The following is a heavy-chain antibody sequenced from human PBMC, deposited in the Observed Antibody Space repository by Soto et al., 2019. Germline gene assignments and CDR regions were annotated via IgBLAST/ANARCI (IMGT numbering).Heavy chain of an antibody. CDR2: IWYDGSNK. Sequence: QVQLVESGGGVVQPGRSLRLSCAASGFTFSSYGRHWVRQAPGKGLEWVAVIWYDGSNKYYADSVKGRFTISRDNSKNTLYLQMNSLRAEDTAVYYCARDLGDYGDYAWFDPWGQGTLVTVSS. J-gene: IGHJ5*02. CDR3: ARDLGDYGDYAWFDP. V-gene: IGHV3-33*01. D-gene: IGHD4-17*01. CDR1: GFTFSSYG.